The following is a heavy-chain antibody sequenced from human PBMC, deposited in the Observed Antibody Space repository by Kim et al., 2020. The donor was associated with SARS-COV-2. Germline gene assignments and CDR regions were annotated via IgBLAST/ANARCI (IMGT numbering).Heavy chain of an antibody. D-gene: IGHD3-22*01. Sequence: SETLSLTCTVSGDSITNYFWGWIRQPPGKGLEFIGHIYHNGVTKYNPSLKSPVTISIDTSRTQFSLRLNSVTAADTAFYYCARGGHDSSGHYVWFDLWGQGTLVTVSS. J-gene: IGHJ5*02. CDR1: GDSITNYF. V-gene: IGHV4-59*01. CDR2: IYHNGVT. CDR3: ARGGHDSSGHYVWFDL.